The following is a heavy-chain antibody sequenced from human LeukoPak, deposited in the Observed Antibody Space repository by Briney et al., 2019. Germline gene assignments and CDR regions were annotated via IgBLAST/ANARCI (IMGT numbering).Heavy chain of an antibody. CDR1: KFTFSNYG. CDR3: AKCPSGVLRYFAPIDY. V-gene: IGHV3-30*18. D-gene: IGHD3-9*01. J-gene: IGHJ4*02. CDR2: ISSDGSNK. Sequence: GGSLRLSCAASKFTFSNYGMHWVRQAPGKGLEWVAVISSDGSNKYYADSVKGRFTISRDNSKNTLYLQMNSLRAEDTAVYYCAKCPSGVLRYFAPIDYWGQGTLVAVSS.